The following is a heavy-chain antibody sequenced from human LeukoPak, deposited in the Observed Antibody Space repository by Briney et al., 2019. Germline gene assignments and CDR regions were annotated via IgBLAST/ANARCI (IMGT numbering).Heavy chain of an antibody. J-gene: IGHJ4*02. CDR2: ISSSGSTI. Sequence: GGSLRLSCAASGFTFSTYSMSWIRQAPGKGLEWVSYISSSGSTIYYADSVKGRFTISRDNAKNSLYLQMNSLRAEDTAVYYCARRLKSSIAAFYDYWGQGTLVTVSS. D-gene: IGHD6-6*01. CDR3: ARRLKSSIAAFYDY. V-gene: IGHV3-48*04. CDR1: GFTFSTYS.